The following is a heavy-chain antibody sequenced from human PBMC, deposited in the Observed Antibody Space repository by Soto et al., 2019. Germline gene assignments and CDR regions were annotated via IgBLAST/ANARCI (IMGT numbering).Heavy chain of an antibody. CDR1: GYTFTGYY. CDR2: INPNSGGT. CDR3: ARGQNYDFWSGGEGDYYYYGMDV. V-gene: IGHV1-2*04. Sequence: GASVKVSCKASGYTFTGYYMHWVRQAPGQGLEWMGWINPNSGGTNYAQKFQGWVTMTRDTSISTAYMELSRLRSDDTAVYYCARGQNYDFWSGGEGDYYYYGMDVWGQGTTVTVSS. D-gene: IGHD3-3*01. J-gene: IGHJ6*02.